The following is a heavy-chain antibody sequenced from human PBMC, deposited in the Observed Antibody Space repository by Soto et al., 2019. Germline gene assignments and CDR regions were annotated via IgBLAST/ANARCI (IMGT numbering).Heavy chain of an antibody. D-gene: IGHD2-15*01. J-gene: IGHJ4*02. V-gene: IGHV4-34*01. CDR1: GGSFSGYY. Sequence: SETLSLTCAVYGGSFSGYYWSWIRQPPGKGLEWIGEINHSGSTNYNPSLKSRVTISVDTSKNQFSLKLSSVTAADTAVYYCARGRYCSGGSCVPFDYWGQGTLVTVSS. CDR2: INHSGST. CDR3: ARGRYCSGGSCVPFDY.